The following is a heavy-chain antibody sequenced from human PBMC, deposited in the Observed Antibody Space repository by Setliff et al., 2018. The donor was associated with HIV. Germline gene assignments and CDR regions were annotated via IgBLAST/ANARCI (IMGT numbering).Heavy chain of an antibody. CDR3: VKGDNFWTGYSTYFEFDP. CDR2: IRYDGSEK. D-gene: IGHD3-3*01. CDR1: GFTFSTYG. J-gene: IGHJ5*02. Sequence: PGGSLRLSCAASGFTFSTYGMHWVRQAPGKGLEWVAFIRYDGSEKFYADSVRGRFTISRDNSKNKLYLQMNSLRIEDTAIYYCVKGDNFWTGYSTYFEFDPWGQGTLVTVSS. V-gene: IGHV3-30*02.